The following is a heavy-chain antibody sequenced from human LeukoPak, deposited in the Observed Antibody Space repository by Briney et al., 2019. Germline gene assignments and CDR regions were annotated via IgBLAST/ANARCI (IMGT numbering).Heavy chain of an antibody. V-gene: IGHV4-61*02. CDR2: IYTSGST. CDR3: ARGESSTPTLYYYYYYMDV. Sequence: PSETLSLTCTVSGGSISSGSYYWSWIRQPAGKGLEWTGRIYTSGSTNYNPSLKSRVTISVDTSKNQFSLKLSSVTAADTAMYYCARGESSTPTLYYYYYYMDVWGKGTTVTVSS. CDR1: GGSISSGSYY. D-gene: IGHD6-19*01. J-gene: IGHJ6*03.